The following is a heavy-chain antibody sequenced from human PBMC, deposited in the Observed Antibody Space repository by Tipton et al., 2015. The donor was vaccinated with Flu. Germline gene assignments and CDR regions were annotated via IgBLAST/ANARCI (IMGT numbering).Heavy chain of an antibody. CDR1: GYSIRSSNYY. J-gene: IGHJ5*02. CDR3: ARRDYSNYVSEPKNWFDP. V-gene: IGHV4-38-2*01. D-gene: IGHD4-11*01. Sequence: LRLSCAVSGYSIRSSNYYWGWIRQPPGKGLEWIGNIFHSGNTYHNPSLKSRVTISVDTSKNQFSLKLRSVTAADTAVYYCARRDYSNYVSEPKNWFDPGGQGALVTVSS. CDR2: IFHSGNT.